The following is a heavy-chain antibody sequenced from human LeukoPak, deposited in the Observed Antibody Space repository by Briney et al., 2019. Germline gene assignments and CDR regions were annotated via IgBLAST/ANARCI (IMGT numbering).Heavy chain of an antibody. Sequence: NSGESLKISCKGSGYSFTSYWIGWLRQMPGKDLEWMGISYPGDSDTRYSPSFQGQVTISADKSISTAYLQWSSLKASDTAMYYCARSTSYSSSWGFDYWGQGTLVTVSS. J-gene: IGHJ4*02. CDR1: GYSFTSYW. CDR3: ARSTSYSSSWGFDY. V-gene: IGHV5-51*01. CDR2: SYPGDSDT. D-gene: IGHD6-13*01.